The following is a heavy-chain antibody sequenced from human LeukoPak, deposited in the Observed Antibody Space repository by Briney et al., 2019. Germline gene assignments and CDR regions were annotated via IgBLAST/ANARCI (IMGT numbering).Heavy chain of an antibody. CDR2: MNQDGSEK. D-gene: IGHD6-19*01. Sequence: QPGGSLRLSCAASGFTFSSYWMSWVRQAPGKGLEWVANMNQDGSEKYYVDSVKGRFTISRDNAENSLYLQMNSLRAEDTAVYSCARDDSGPDYWGQGTLVTVSS. J-gene: IGHJ4*02. V-gene: IGHV3-7*01. CDR1: GFTFSSYW. CDR3: ARDDSGPDY.